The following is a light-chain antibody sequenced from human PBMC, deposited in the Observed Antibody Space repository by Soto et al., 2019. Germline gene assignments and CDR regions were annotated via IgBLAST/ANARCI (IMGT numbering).Light chain of an antibody. Sequence: QSALTQPPSVSGSPGQSVTISCTGTSTDFVSYNRVSWYQQPPGTAPKLMIYEVSKRPSGVPDRFSGSKSGNTASLTISGLQAADEADYYCSSYTSSSTLDVFGTGTKLTVL. CDR2: EVS. J-gene: IGLJ1*01. V-gene: IGLV2-18*02. CDR1: STDFVSYNR. CDR3: SSYTSSSTLDV.